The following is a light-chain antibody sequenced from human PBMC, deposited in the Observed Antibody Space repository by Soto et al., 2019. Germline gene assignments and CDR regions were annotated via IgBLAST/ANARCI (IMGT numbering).Light chain of an antibody. V-gene: IGKV3-20*01. CDR3: QQHASSPRT. Sequence: ELVLTQSPGTLSLSPGERATLSCRASQSLSRTYLAWYQQNPGQAPRLLIYGASSRATGIPDRFSGSGYGTDFTPSISRLKPEDFAEYFCQQHASSPRTFGQGNKVESK. J-gene: IGKJ1*01. CDR1: QSLSRTY. CDR2: GAS.